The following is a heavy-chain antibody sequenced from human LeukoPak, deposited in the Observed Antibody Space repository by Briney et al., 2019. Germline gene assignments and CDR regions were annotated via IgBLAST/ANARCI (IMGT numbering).Heavy chain of an antibody. J-gene: IGHJ4*02. CDR3: ARGPPNWGYDY. V-gene: IGHV1-8*01. CDR1: GYTFTSYD. Sequence: GASVKASCKASGYTFTSYDFSWVRQATGQRPEWMGWMSPNSGDTGYAQKFQDRVTMTRNTSISTAYMELSSLRSDDTAVYYCARGPPNWGYDYWGPGTLVTVSS. D-gene: IGHD7-27*01. CDR2: MSPNSGDT.